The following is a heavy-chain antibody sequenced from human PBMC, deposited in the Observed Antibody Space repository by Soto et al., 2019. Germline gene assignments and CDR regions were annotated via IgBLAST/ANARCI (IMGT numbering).Heavy chain of an antibody. D-gene: IGHD3-3*01. CDR1: GGSFSVYY. CDR2: INHSGST. V-gene: IGHV4-34*01. CDR3: ARGPNIRFLEWLLPPIKDYYYGMDV. Sequence: SSETLSLTCAVYGGSFSVYYWSWIRHPPGKGLEWIGEINHSGSTNYNPSLKSRVTISVDTSKNQFSLKPSSVTAADTAVYYCARGPNIRFLEWLLPPIKDYYYGMDVWGQGTTVTVS. J-gene: IGHJ6*02.